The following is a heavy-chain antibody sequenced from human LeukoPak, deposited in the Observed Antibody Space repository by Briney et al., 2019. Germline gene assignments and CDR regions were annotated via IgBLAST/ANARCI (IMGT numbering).Heavy chain of an antibody. V-gene: IGHV3-74*01. J-gene: IGHJ6*03. D-gene: IGHD7-27*01. CDR1: GFTFSSYW. Sequence: GGSLRLSCAASGFTFSSYWMHWVRQAPGKGLVWVSRINSDGSSTSYADSVKGRFTISRDNAKNTVYLQTNSLTAEDTAVYYCARDSARRRLLGYYYMDVWGKGTTVTVSS. CDR2: INSDGSST. CDR3: ARDSARRRLLGYYYMDV.